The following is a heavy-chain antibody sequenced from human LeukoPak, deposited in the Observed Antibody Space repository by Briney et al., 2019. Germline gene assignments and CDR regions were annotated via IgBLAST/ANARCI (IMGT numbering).Heavy chain of an antibody. Sequence: PGGSLRLSCAASGFTFSDHYMDWVRQAPGKGLEWVGRTRNKVNSYIADYAASVKGRFTIFRDDSKNSVFLQMNSLKTDDTAVYYCARGGVDYYYFYMDVWGKGTTVTISS. CDR2: TRNKVNSYIA. V-gene: IGHV3-72*01. J-gene: IGHJ6*03. CDR1: GFTFSDHY. D-gene: IGHD2-8*01. CDR3: ARGGVDYYYFYMDV.